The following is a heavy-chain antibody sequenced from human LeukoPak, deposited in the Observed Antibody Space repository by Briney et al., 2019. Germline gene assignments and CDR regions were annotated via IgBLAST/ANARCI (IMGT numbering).Heavy chain of an antibody. CDR1: GYTFTGCY. V-gene: IGHV1-2*06. D-gene: IGHD4-17*01. CDR3: ARAMDDYGKNWFDP. Sequence: ASVKVSCKTSGYTFTGCYIHWVRRAPGQGLEWLGRINPNSGGTSSAQKLQGRVTMTRDTSITTAYMELSSLRFDDTAVYYCARAMDDYGKNWFDPWGQGTLVTVSS. CDR2: INPNSGGT. J-gene: IGHJ5*02.